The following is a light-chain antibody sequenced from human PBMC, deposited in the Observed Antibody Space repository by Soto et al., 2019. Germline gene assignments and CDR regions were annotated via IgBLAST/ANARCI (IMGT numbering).Light chain of an antibody. CDR3: QQGHSTPYT. CDR2: SAS. J-gene: IGKJ2*01. Sequence: DIQMTQSPSSLSASVGDRVTITCQASQDISNYLNWYQQKPGRAPKLLIHSASALPSGVPSRFSGSGSGTEFTLTMSGLQPEDFATYYCQQGHSTPYTFGQGTKVDIK. V-gene: IGKV1-39*01. CDR1: QDISNY.